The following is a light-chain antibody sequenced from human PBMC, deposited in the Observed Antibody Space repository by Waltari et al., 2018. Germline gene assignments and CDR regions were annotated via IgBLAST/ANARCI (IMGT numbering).Light chain of an antibody. CDR3: GSWDSSLSGHV. Sequence: QSVLTQPPSVSAAPGQKVTISCSGSRSNIGNNYVSWYQHFPGTAPKLLIYDSEKRPPGIRDRFSGSKSGTSATLDITGLQTGDEADYYCGSWDSSLSGHVFGTGTKVTVL. CDR1: RSNIGNNY. J-gene: IGLJ1*01. CDR2: DSE. V-gene: IGLV1-51*01.